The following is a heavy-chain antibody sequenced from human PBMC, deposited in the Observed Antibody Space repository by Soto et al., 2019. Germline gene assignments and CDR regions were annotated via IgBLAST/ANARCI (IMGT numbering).Heavy chain of an antibody. CDR3: XRDLGYGGNSVAFDI. V-gene: IGHV4-31*03. CDR1: GGSISSGGYY. Sequence: SEILSLTCTVSGGSISSGGYYWSWIRQHPGKGLEWIGYIYYSGSTYYNPSLKSRVTISVDTSKNQFSLKLSSVTAADTAVYYCXRDLGYGGNSVAFDIWGQGTMVTVSS. CDR2: IYYSGST. J-gene: IGHJ3*02. D-gene: IGHD4-17*01.